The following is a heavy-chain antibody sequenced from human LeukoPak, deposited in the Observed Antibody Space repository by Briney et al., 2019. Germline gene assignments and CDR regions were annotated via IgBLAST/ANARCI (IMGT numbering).Heavy chain of an antibody. CDR1: GFTFSSYG. J-gene: IGHJ4*02. CDR2: IRYDGSNK. V-gene: IGHV3-30*02. D-gene: IGHD4-17*01. Sequence: GGSLRLSCAASGFTFSSYGMHRVRQAPGKGLEWVAFIRYDGSNKYYADSVKGRFTISRDNSKNTLYLQMNSLRAEDTAVYYCAKGHYGDYVWPDYWGQGTLVTVSS. CDR3: AKGHYGDYVWPDY.